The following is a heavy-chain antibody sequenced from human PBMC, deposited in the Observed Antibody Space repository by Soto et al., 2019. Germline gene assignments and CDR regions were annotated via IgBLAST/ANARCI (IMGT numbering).Heavy chain of an antibody. CDR1: GFTFSSYA. D-gene: IGHD3-16*01. CDR3: AKDTPPDYRAGMDV. CDR2: ISGSGGST. Sequence: EVQLLESGGGLVQPGGSLRLSCAASGFTFSSYAMRWVRQAPGKGLEWVSAISGSGGSTYYADSVKGRFTISRDNSKNTLYLQMNRLRAEDTAVYYCAKDTPPDYRAGMDVWGQGTTVTVSS. V-gene: IGHV3-23*01. J-gene: IGHJ6*02.